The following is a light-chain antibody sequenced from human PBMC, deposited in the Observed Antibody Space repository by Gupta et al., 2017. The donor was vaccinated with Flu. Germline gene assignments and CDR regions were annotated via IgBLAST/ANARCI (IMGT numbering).Light chain of an antibody. CDR1: QSISSY. CDR3: QQSYSTPCT. V-gene: IGKV1-39*01. CDR2: AAS. J-gene: IGKJ3*01. Sequence: GDTVTITCRASQSISSYLNWYQHKTGTAPNLLIHAASDLQSGVPSRFSGSGSGTDFKLTISSLQTEDFATYYCQQSYSTPCTFGPGTKVEI.